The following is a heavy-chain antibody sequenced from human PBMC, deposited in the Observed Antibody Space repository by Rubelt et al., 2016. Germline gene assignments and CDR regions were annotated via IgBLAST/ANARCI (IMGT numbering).Heavy chain of an antibody. CDR2: ISASGDST. CDR3: AKGEVVGNFDS. Sequence: EVHLLESGGGLVQPGGSLRLSCAASGFTFSNYAMSWVRQAPGKGLECVSTISASGDSTYYADSVRGRFTISRDNSQNTLYLQMNSLRAEDTAVYYCAKGEVVGNFDSWGQGTLVSVSS. CDR1: GFTFSNYA. J-gene: IGHJ4*02. V-gene: IGHV3-23*01.